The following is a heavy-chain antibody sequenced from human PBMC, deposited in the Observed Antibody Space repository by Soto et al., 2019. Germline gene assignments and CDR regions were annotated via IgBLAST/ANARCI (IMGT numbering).Heavy chain of an antibody. Sequence: QVQLQESGPGLVKPSQALSLTCSVSGVSVSMSGYYWSWIRQHPGKGLEWIGYINSSGKTYYNPSLKSRLLISVDTSKNQFSLSLTSVTAADTAVYYCARDSPSGQYRTDAFDVWGQGTRVTVSA. CDR2: INSSGKT. CDR3: ARDSPSGQYRTDAFDV. J-gene: IGHJ3*01. CDR1: GVSVSMSGYY. D-gene: IGHD5-12*01. V-gene: IGHV4-31*03.